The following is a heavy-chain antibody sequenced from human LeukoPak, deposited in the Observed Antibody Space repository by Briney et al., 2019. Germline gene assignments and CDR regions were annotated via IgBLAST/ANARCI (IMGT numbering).Heavy chain of an antibody. J-gene: IGHJ4*02. CDR3: ARVGFRGEPIDC. D-gene: IGHD3-10*01. V-gene: IGHV1-8*01. Sequence: VPSVKVSCKASGYTFTSYDINWVRQATGQGLEWMGWMNPNSGNTGYAQKFQGRVTMTRNTSISTAYLELSSLRSEDTAVYYCARVGFRGEPIDCWGQGTLVTVSS. CDR2: MNPNSGNT. CDR1: GYTFTSYD.